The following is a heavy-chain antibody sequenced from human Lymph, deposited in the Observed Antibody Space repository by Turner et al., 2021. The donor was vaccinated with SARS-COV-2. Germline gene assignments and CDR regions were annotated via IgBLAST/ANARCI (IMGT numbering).Heavy chain of an antibody. D-gene: IGHD4-17*01. CDR3: ARDIPTTADYFDY. J-gene: IGHJ4*02. CDR1: GFTFSTYS. V-gene: IGHV3-21*01. CDR2: IRSSSSYI. Sequence: EVQLVESGGGLVKPGGSLRLSCAASGFTFSTYSMNWVRQAPGKWLEWISSIRSSSSYIYYADSVKGRFTISRDDAKNSLYLQMNSLRAEDTAVYYCARDIPTTADYFDYWGQGTLVTVSS.